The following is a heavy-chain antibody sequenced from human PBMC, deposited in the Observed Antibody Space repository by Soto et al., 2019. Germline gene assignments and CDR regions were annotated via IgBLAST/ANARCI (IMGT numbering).Heavy chain of an antibody. J-gene: IGHJ6*02. CDR3: ARAGIAAAGIYYYYGMDV. Sequence: QVQLVQSGAEVKKPGSSVEVSCKASGGTFSSYAISWVRQAPGQGLEWMGGIIPIFGTANYAQKFQGRVTITADESTSTAYMELSSLRSEDTAVYYCARAGIAAAGIYYYYGMDVWGQGTTVTVSS. D-gene: IGHD6-13*01. CDR1: GGTFSSYA. CDR2: IIPIFGTA. V-gene: IGHV1-69*01.